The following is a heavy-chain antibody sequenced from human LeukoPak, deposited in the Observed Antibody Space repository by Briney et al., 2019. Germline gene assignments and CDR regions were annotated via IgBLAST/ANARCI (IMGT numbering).Heavy chain of an antibody. CDR3: AKGGSNPGRHNSAWGSMDV. D-gene: IGHD3-16*01. CDR2: FDPENGET. Sequence: ASVTVSCKVSGKTLSELSMHWVRQAPGKGLEWMGGFDPENGETIYAQKFQGRVTLTGDRSTDTTYMEMSSLRSEDTAVYYCAKGGSNPGRHNSAWGSMDVWGQGTAVTVSS. CDR1: GKTLSELS. J-gene: IGHJ6*02. V-gene: IGHV1-24*01.